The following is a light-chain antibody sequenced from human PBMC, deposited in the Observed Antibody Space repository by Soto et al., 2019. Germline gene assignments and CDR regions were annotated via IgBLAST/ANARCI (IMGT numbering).Light chain of an antibody. CDR3: XXXXXXXRX. CDR2: DAS. J-gene: IGKJ4*01. V-gene: IGKV3D-20*01. Sequence: IGVTQSPATLSLSTGERATLSCRASQNVNNNYLAWYQQKPGLAPRLLIYDASGRATGIADRFSGSGSGTDFTLTISRLEPEDFAVYXXXXXXXXXRXFGGRTKADVK. CDR1: QNVNNNY.